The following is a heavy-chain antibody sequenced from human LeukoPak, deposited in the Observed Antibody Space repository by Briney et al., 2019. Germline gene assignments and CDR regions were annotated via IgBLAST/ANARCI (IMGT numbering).Heavy chain of an antibody. CDR2: INNDGSSA. V-gene: IGHV3-74*01. J-gene: IGHJ6*02. Sequence: GGSLRLSRAASGFTFNNYWIHWVRQVPGKGLAWASRINNDGSSASYVDSVKGRFTISRDNAKNTLFLQMNSLRAEDTAVYYCARRGTGHGMDVWGQGTTVIVSS. CDR1: GFTFNNYW. D-gene: IGHD1-1*01. CDR3: ARRGTGHGMDV.